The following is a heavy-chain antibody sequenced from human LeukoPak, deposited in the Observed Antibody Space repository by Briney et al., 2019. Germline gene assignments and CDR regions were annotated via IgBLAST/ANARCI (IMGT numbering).Heavy chain of an antibody. V-gene: IGHV3-74*01. J-gene: IGHJ4*02. CDR3: ARGGVGATPFDY. Sequence: GGSLSLSCAASGFTFSSKWMHWVRQDPGKGLVWVSRINTDGSSTNYADSVKGRFTISRDNAKNSLHLQMNSLRGEDTAVYYCARGGVGATPFDYWGRGTLVTVSS. D-gene: IGHD1-26*01. CDR1: GFTFSSKW. CDR2: INTDGSST.